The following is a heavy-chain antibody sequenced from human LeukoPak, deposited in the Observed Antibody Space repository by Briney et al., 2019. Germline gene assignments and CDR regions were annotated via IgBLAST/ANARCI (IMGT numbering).Heavy chain of an antibody. CDR2: INAGNGNT. CDR1: GYIFTNFP. V-gene: IGHV1-3*01. Sequence: ASVKVSCKASGYIFTNFPMNWVRQAPGQGLEWMGWINAGNGNTKYSQKFQGRVTITRDTSASTAYMELSSLRSEDTAVYYCARGELWLMWPLDYYYGMDVWGQGTTVTVSS. J-gene: IGHJ6*02. D-gene: IGHD5-18*01. CDR3: ARGELWLMWPLDYYYGMDV.